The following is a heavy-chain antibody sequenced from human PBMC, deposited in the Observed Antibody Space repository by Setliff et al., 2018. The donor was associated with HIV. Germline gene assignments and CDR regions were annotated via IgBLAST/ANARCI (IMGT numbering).Heavy chain of an antibody. CDR3: ARTRDKYYDILTPAHYIDY. Sequence: PSETLSLTCAVYGASFNAYFWTWIRQPPGKGLEWIGEVIQSGATNYNPSLKSRLTMSVDTSKNQFSLKLTSVTAADTAVYYCARTRDKYYDILTPAHYIDYWGHGTLVTVSS. CDR2: VIQSGAT. V-gene: IGHV4-34*12. D-gene: IGHD3-9*01. CDR1: GASFNAYF. J-gene: IGHJ4*01.